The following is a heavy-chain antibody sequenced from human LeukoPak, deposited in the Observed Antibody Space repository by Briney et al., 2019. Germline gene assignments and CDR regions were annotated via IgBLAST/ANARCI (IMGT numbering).Heavy chain of an antibody. CDR3: ATSLGNWFAP. J-gene: IGHJ5*02. CDR1: GFTFSSYW. CDR2: INTDGSST. V-gene: IGHV3-74*01. D-gene: IGHD2-2*01. Sequence: GGSLRLSCAASGFTFSSYWMHGVRQAPGKGLLWVSRINTDGSSTICADCVEGRFTISRDNAKNTLYLQMNSLRAEDTAVYYCATSLGNWFAPWGQGTLVTVSS.